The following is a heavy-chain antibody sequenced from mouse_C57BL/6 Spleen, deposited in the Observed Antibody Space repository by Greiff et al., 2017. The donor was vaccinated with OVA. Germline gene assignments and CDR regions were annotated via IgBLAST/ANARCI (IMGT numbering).Heavy chain of an antibody. CDR1: GYTFTDYE. D-gene: IGHD1-1*01. V-gene: IGHV1-15*01. CDR3: TRWAYDSSYYAIDY. CDR2: IDPETGGT. J-gene: IGHJ4*01. Sequence: QVQLQQSGAELVRPGASVTLSCKASGYTFTDYEMHWVKQTPVHGLEWIGAIDPETGGTAYNQKFKGKAIITADKSSSTAYMELRSLTSEDSAVYYCTRWAYDSSYYAIDYWGQGTSVTVSS.